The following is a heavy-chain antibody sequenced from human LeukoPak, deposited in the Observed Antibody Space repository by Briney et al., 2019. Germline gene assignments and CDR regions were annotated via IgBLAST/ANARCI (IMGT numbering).Heavy chain of an antibody. CDR2: ISANGDTT. Sequence: GGPLRLSCASSGFIFSSYAMSWVRQPPGKGLEGVSGISANGDTTKYADSGKGRFTISRDDAKNTVLLQMNSLRADDTAVYYCAKEGRIAAGTGDYFDYWGQGTLVTVSS. CDR3: AKEGRIAAGTGDYFDY. J-gene: IGHJ4*02. CDR1: GFIFSSYA. D-gene: IGHD6-13*01. V-gene: IGHV3-23*01.